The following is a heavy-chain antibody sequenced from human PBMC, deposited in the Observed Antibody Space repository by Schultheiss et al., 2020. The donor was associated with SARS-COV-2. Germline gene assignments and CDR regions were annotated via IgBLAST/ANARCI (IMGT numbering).Heavy chain of an antibody. D-gene: IGHD3-3*01. Sequence: SETLSLTCTVSGGSISSGGYYWSWIRQHPGKGLEWIGYIYYSGSTYYNPSLKSRVTISVDTSKNQFSLKLSSVTAADTAVYYCARVSDYDFWNGYYTDGYYYYGMDVWGQGTTVTVSS. CDR1: GGSISSGGYY. J-gene: IGHJ6*02. CDR2: IYYSGST. V-gene: IGHV4-31*03. CDR3: ARVSDYDFWNGYYTDGYYYYGMDV.